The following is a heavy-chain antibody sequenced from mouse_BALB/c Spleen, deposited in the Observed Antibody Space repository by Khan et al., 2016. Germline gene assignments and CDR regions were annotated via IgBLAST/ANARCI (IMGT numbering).Heavy chain of an antibody. J-gene: IGHJ2*01. CDR1: GYTFTNYG. Sequence: QIQLVQSGPELKKPGETVKISCKASGYTFTNYGMNWVKQAPGKGLKWMGWINTYTGEPTYADDFKGRFAFSLATSASTAYLQITNLKNEDMSTYFCARFRYCNYWGQGTTLTVSA. CDR2: INTYTGEP. CDR3: ARFRYCNY. V-gene: IGHV9-1*02. D-gene: IGHD1-1*01.